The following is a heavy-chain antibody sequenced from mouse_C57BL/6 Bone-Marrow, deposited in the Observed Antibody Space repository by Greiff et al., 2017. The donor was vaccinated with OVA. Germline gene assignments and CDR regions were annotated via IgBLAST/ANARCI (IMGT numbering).Heavy chain of an antibody. CDR3: ASPLGYGSRFAY. D-gene: IGHD1-1*01. CDR1: GYAFSSYW. CDR2: IYPGDGDT. V-gene: IGHV1-80*01. J-gene: IGHJ3*01. Sequence: LVESGAELVKPGASVKISCKASGYAFSSYWMNWVKQRPGKGLEWIGQIYPGDGDTNYNGKFKGKATLTADKSSSTAYMQLSSLTSEDSAVYFCASPLGYGSRFAYWGQGTLVTVSA.